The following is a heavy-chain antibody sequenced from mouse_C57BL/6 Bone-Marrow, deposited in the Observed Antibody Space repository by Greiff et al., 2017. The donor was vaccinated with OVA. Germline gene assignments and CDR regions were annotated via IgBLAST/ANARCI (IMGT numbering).Heavy chain of an antibody. D-gene: IGHD4-1*01. CDR2: INYDGSST. CDR1: GFTFSDYY. Sequence: EVQGVEPEGGLVQPGSSMKLSCTASGFTFSDYYLAWVRQVPEQGLEWVVNINYDGSSTYYLDSVKSRFIISRDNATNVLSLQMSSLKSEDTATYYCARERELGRGYCDYWGQGTTLTVSS. J-gene: IGHJ2*01. CDR3: ARERELGRGYCDY. V-gene: IGHV5-16*01.